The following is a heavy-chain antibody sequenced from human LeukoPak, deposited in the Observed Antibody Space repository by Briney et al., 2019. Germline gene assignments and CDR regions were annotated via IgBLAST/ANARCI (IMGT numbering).Heavy chain of an antibody. D-gene: IGHD6-19*01. J-gene: IGHJ4*02. V-gene: IGHV3-23*03. CDR2: ISNGGNNT. CDR1: GFTFSSYA. CDR3: AKGRPVHTTGWYFFAY. Sequence: GGSLRLSCAASGFTFSSYAMHWVRQAPGKGLEWVSLISNGGNNTIYGDSVKGRFTISRDNSKSILYLQMTALRAEDTAVYYCAKGRPVHTTGWYFFAYWGQGTLATVSS.